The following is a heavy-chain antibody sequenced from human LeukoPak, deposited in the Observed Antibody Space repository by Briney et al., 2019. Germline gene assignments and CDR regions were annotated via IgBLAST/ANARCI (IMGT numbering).Heavy chain of an antibody. V-gene: IGHV4-59*01. CDR2: IYYSGST. CDR1: GGSISSYY. D-gene: IGHD2-15*01. J-gene: IGHJ6*03. CDR3: AGVVAARSYYMDV. Sequence: PSETLSLTCTVSGGSISSYYWSWIRQPPGKGPEWSGYIYYSGSTNYNPSLKSRVTISVDTSKNQFSLKLSSVTAADTAVYYCAGVVAARSYYMDVWGKGTTVTVSS.